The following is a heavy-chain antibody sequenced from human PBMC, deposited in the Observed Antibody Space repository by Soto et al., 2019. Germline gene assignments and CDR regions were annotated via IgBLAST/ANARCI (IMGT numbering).Heavy chain of an antibody. V-gene: IGHV1-69*13. J-gene: IGHJ6*02. Sequence: SVNVSCKASGGTFSSYAISWVRQAPGQGLELMGGIIPIFGTANYAQKFQGRVTITAXEXXXXAXMXLXXXXSEXTAVYYCARVGGGYYYYGMDVWGQGTTVTVSS. CDR3: ARVGGGYYYYGMDV. CDR1: GGTFSSYA. CDR2: IIPIFGTA.